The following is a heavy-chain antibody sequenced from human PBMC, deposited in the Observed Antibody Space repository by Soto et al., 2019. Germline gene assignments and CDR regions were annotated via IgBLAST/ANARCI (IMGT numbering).Heavy chain of an antibody. D-gene: IGHD3-3*01. V-gene: IGHV3-23*01. CDR3: AKDGVVRPAYGMVV. CDR2: ISSSGGST. J-gene: IGHJ6*02. CDR1: GLNFSSYA. Sequence: GGSLRLSCAASGLNFSSYAMNWVRQAPGKGLEWVSAISSSGGSTYHADSVKGRFTISRDNSKNTLYLQMNSLRVEDTAVYYCAKDGVVRPAYGMVVWGQGTTVTVSS.